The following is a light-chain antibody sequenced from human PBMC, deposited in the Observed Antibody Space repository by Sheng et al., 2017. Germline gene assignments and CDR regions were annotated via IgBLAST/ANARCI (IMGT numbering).Light chain of an antibody. CDR2: DAS. J-gene: IGKJ1*01. Sequence: EIVLTQSPATLSLSPGERATLSCRASQSVSSYLAWYQQKPGQPPRLLISDASNRATGIPARFSGSGSGTDFTLTISSLEPEDFAVYYCQQRSNWPRTFGQGT. CDR3: QQRSNWPRT. CDR1: QSVSSY. V-gene: IGKV3-11*01.